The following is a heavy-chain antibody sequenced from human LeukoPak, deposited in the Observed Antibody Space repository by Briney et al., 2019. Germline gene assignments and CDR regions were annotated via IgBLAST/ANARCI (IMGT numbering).Heavy chain of an antibody. CDR1: GYSFTSYW. Sequence: GESLKISCKGSGYSFTSYWISWVRQMPGKGLEWMGRIDPSDSYTNYSPSFQGHVTISADKSISTAYLQWNSLKASDTAMYYCANSRGYTEFDYWGQGTLVTVSS. D-gene: IGHD3-10*01. J-gene: IGHJ4*02. V-gene: IGHV5-10-1*01. CDR3: ANSRGYTEFDY. CDR2: IDPSDSYT.